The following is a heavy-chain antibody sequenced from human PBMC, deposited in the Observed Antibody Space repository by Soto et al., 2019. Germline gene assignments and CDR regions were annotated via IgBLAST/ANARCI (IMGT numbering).Heavy chain of an antibody. D-gene: IGHD6-19*01. CDR2: INAGNGNT. J-gene: IGHJ6*02. CDR1: GYTFTSYA. V-gene: IGHV1-3*05. Sequence: QVQLVQSGAEEKKPGASVKVSCKASGYTFTSYAMHWVRQAPGQRLEWMGWINAGNGNTKYSQKFQGRVTITRDTSAXRAXMXPSSLRSEDTAVYYCAKEGAVTVAGTFYLYYYGMDVWGQGTTVTVSS. CDR3: AKEGAVTVAGTFYLYYYGMDV.